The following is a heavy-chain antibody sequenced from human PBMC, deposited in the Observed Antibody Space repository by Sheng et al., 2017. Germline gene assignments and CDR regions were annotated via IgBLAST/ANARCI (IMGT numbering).Heavy chain of an antibody. Sequence: QVQLQESGPGLVKPSETLSLTCIVSGYSITNGYYWGWIRQPPGKGLEWIGSIYHSGSTYYSPSLKSRVTMSVDTSKNQFSLKLTSVTAADTAVYFCARHITGATTSFHDWGQGNPWVTVAS. J-gene: IGHJ4*02. CDR1: GYSITNGYY. CDR3: ARHITGATTSFHD. CDR2: IYHSGST. D-gene: IGHD1-20*01. V-gene: IGHV4-38-2*02.